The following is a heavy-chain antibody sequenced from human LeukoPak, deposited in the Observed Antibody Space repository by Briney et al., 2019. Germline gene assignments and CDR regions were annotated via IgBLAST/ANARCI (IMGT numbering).Heavy chain of an antibody. CDR1: GFSLSTSGVG. CDR2: IYWDDDK. D-gene: IGHD5-12*01. CDR3: AHSLHSGDDFDY. V-gene: IGHV2-5*02. Sequence: SGPTLVKPTQTLTLTCTFSGFSLSTSGVGVGWILEPPGKALEWLALIYWDDDKRYSPSLKSRLTITKDTSKNQVVLTMTNMDPVDTATYYCAHSLHSGDDFDYWGQGTLVTVSS. J-gene: IGHJ4*02.